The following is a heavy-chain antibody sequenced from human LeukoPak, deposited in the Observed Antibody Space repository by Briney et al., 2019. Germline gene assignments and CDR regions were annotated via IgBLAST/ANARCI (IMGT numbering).Heavy chain of an antibody. CDR1: GFTFSDYY. Sequence: GGALRLSCAAPGFTFSDYYMSWIRQAPGKGPGWGSYISSSGSTIYYADSVKGRFTISRDNAKNSLYLQMNSLRAEDTAVYHCARGGEMAPRTKAFDIWGQGTMVTVSS. V-gene: IGHV3-11*01. D-gene: IGHD5-24*01. CDR3: ARGGEMAPRTKAFDI. CDR2: ISSSGSTI. J-gene: IGHJ3*02.